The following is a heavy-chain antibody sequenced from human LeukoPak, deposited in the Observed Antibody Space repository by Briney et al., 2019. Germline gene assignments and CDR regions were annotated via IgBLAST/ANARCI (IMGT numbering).Heavy chain of an antibody. CDR3: AKGGIVVVPAAIPFDD. D-gene: IGHD2-2*01. J-gene: IGHJ4*02. Sequence: GGALRLSCAASGFTFSSYGMHWVRQAPGKGLEWVAFIRDDGSNKYYADSVKGRFTISRDNSKNTLYLQMNSLRAEDTAVYYCAKGGIVVVPAAIPFDDWGQGTLVTVSS. CDR1: GFTFSSYG. V-gene: IGHV3-30*02. CDR2: IRDDGSNK.